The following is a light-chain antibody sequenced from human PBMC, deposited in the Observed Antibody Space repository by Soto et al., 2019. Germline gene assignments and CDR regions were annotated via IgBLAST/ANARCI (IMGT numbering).Light chain of an antibody. J-gene: IGKJ1*01. Sequence: DIQMTQSPSSLSASVGDRVTITCRASQSISSYLNWYQQKPWKAPKLLIYAASSLQSGVPSRFSGSGSGTDFTLTISSLQPKNFATYYFQQSYSTPWTFGQGTKVEIK. CDR3: QQSYSTPWT. CDR2: AAS. CDR1: QSISSY. V-gene: IGKV1-39*01.